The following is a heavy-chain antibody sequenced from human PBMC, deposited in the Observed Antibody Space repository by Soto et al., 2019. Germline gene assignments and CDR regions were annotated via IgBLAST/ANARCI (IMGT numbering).Heavy chain of an antibody. J-gene: IGHJ4*02. V-gene: IGHV1-2*02. CDR2: IDPKSGGT. CDR3: ARVSVDVPE. CDR1: GPTFIAYY. Sequence: QLVQSGAEVKKPGASVRVSCKTSGPTFIAYYIHWVRQAPGQGLEWMGWIDPKSGGTTYEQKFLGRVTMTMDTSINTAYMDVNRLASDDTAVYYCARVSVDVPEWGQGTLITVSS. D-gene: IGHD5-12*01.